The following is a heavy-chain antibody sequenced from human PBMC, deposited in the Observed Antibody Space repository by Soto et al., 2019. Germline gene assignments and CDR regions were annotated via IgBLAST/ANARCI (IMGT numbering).Heavy chain of an antibody. J-gene: IGHJ6*02. D-gene: IGHD6-13*01. Sequence: ASVKVSCKASGYTFTSYAMHWVRQAPGQRLEWMGWINAGNGNTKYSQKFQGRVTITRDTSASTAYMELSSLRSEDTAVYYCARWGSSSWYSYYYYGMDVWGQGTTVTVSS. CDR3: ARWGSSSWYSYYYYGMDV. V-gene: IGHV1-3*01. CDR1: GYTFTSYA. CDR2: INAGNGNT.